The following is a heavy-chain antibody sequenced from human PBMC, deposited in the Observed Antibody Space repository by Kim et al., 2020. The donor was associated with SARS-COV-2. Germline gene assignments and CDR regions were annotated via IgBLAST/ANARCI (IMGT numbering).Heavy chain of an antibody. V-gene: IGHV3-48*02. Sequence: GGSLRLSCAASGFTFSSYSMNWVRQAPGKGLEWVSYISSSSSTIYYADSVKGRFTISRDNAKNSLYLQMNSLRDEDTAVYYCARSTYSSSWYVVVEARFDYWGQGTLVTVSS. J-gene: IGHJ4*02. D-gene: IGHD6-13*01. CDR1: GFTFSSYS. CDR2: ISSSSSTI. CDR3: ARSTYSSSWYVVVEARFDY.